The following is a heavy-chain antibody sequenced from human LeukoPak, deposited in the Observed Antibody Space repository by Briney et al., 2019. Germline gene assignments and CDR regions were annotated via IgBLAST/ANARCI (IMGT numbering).Heavy chain of an antibody. V-gene: IGHV4-30-4*01. D-gene: IGHD2-2*02. CDR3: WGIVVVPAAIHGGYYYYYGMDV. J-gene: IGHJ6*02. CDR2: IYYSGST. CDR1: GGSISSGDYY. Sequence: SQTLSLTCTVSGGSISSGDYYWSWIRQPPGKGLEWIGYIYYSGSTYYNPSLKSRVTISVDTSKNQFSLKLSSVTAADTAVYYCWGIVVVPAAIHGGYYYYYGMDVWGQGTTVTVSS.